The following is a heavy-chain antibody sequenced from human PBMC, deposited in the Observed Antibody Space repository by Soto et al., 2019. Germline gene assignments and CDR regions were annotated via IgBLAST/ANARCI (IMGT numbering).Heavy chain of an antibody. D-gene: IGHD4-17*01. V-gene: IGHV3-64D*06. Sequence: GGSLRLSCSAYGFTFSSYAMDWVRQAPGQGLEWLSAISTDGSRTFYADSVKGRFTISRDNSKNTLYLQMSSLRAEDTAVYYCVKDSFRAGVITVTLLSYWGQGTLVTVSS. CDR1: GFTFSSYA. CDR3: VKDSFRAGVITVTLLSY. CDR2: ISTDGSRT. J-gene: IGHJ4*02.